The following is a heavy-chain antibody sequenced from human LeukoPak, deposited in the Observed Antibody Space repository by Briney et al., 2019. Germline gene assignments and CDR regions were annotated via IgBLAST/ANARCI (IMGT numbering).Heavy chain of an antibody. D-gene: IGHD1-1*01. V-gene: IGHV2-70*11. Sequence: SGPALVKPTQTLTLTCTFSGFSLSTSGMCVTWIRQPPGKALEWLARIDWDDAKYYSTSLKTRLTISKDTSINQVVLTMTSMDPVDTATYYCARMISVGNWSFDYWGQGTLVTVSS. CDR2: IDWDDAK. CDR3: ARMISVGNWSFDY. J-gene: IGHJ4*02. CDR1: GFSLSTSGMC.